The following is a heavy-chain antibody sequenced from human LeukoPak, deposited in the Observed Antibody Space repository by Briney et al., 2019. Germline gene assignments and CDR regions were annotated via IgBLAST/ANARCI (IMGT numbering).Heavy chain of an antibody. CDR1: GYTFTNYD. D-gene: IGHD3/OR15-3a*01. J-gene: IGHJ3*02. CDR3: ARVVSGFWTGYYDPFDI. Sequence: VSVKVSCKASGYTFTNYDINWVRQATGQGLEWMGWLHPNSGSAGYAQNFQGRVTITGDPSMSTAYMELSSLRSEDTAVYYCARVVSGFWTGYYDPFDIWGQGTMVTVSS. CDR2: LHPNSGSA. V-gene: IGHV1-8*03.